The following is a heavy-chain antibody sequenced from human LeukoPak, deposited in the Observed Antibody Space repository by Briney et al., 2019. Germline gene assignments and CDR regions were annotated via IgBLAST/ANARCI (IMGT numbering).Heavy chain of an antibody. CDR2: ISGSGGST. D-gene: IGHD3-10*01. V-gene: IGHV3-23*01. CDR3: AKGNMLREVPKIHFDH. Sequence: GGSLRLSCVASGFTFSTYVMSWVRQAPGKGLEWVSFISGSGGSTYYADSVKGRFTVSRDNSKNTLYLQMNSLRAEDTAVYYCAKGNMLREVPKIHFDHWGQGTLVTVSS. CDR1: GFTFSTYV. J-gene: IGHJ4*02.